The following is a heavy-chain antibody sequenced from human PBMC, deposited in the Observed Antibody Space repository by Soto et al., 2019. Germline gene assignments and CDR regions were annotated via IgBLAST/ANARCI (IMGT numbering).Heavy chain of an antibody. Sequence: EVQLVESGGGLVKPGGSLRLSCAASGFTFSSYSMNWVRQAPGKGLEWVSSISSSSGYIHYADSVKGRFTISRDNATHSLYVQMDSLRAEDRAVYYCARPRPGLAAFWGQGTQVTVSS. D-gene: IGHD6-13*01. CDR2: ISSSSGYI. CDR3: ARPRPGLAAF. V-gene: IGHV3-21*01. J-gene: IGHJ4*02. CDR1: GFTFSSYS.